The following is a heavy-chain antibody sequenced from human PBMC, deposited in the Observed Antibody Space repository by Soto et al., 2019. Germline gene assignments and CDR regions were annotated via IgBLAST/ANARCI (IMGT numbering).Heavy chain of an antibody. Sequence: SETLSLTCTVSGGSISSGGYYWSWIRQHPGKGLEWIGYIYYSGSTYYNPSLKSRVTISVDTSKNQFSLKLSSVTAADTAVYYCARFLLGTYYYDSSGYAAFDIWGQGTMVT. CDR3: ARFLLGTYYYDSSGYAAFDI. CDR1: GGSISSGGYY. V-gene: IGHV4-31*03. J-gene: IGHJ3*02. CDR2: IYYSGST. D-gene: IGHD3-22*01.